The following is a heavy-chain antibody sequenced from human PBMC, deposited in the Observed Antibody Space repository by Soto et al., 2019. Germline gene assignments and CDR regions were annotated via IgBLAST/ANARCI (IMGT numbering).Heavy chain of an antibody. Sequence: QVQLVESGGGVVQPGRSLRLSCAASGFTFSSYAMHWVRQAPGKGLEWVAVISYDGSNKYYADSVKGRFTISRDNYKNTLYLQMNSLRAEDTAVYCCARENVRITIFGVVGNWFDPWGQGTLVTVSS. D-gene: IGHD3-3*01. J-gene: IGHJ5*02. V-gene: IGHV3-30-3*01. CDR2: ISYDGSNK. CDR1: GFTFSSYA. CDR3: ARENVRITIFGVVGNWFDP.